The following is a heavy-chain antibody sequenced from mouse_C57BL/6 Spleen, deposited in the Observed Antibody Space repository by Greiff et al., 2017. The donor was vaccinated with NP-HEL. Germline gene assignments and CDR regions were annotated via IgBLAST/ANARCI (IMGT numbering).Heavy chain of an antibody. Sequence: VHLPHPGAWLVGPGASVNLSSKPSVSTFTSSWVPWVKPGPGQGLWWIGMVHPSDSYTNYNQKFKGKATLTVDTSSSTAYMQLSSLTSEDSAVYYCARRGYSNYYFDYWGQGTTLTVSS. J-gene: IGHJ2*01. V-gene: IGHV1-59*01. D-gene: IGHD2-5*01. CDR2: VHPSDSYT. CDR1: VSTFTSSW. CDR3: ARRGYSNYYFDY.